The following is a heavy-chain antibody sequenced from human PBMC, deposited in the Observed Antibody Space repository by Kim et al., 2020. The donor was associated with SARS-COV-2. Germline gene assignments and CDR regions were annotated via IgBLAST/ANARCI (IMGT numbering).Heavy chain of an antibody. J-gene: IGHJ4*02. D-gene: IGHD1-26*01. V-gene: IGHV1-2*02. CDR3: ARDANSGAYFDGYFDY. CDR1: GYTFSGNY. CDR2: INPNSGGT. Sequence: ASVKVSCKASGYTFSGNYIHWVRQAPGQGLEWMGWINPNSGGTNYAQKFQGRVTMTRDTSISTVYMELVRLRSDDTAVFYCARDANSGAYFDGYFDYWGQGTLVTVSS.